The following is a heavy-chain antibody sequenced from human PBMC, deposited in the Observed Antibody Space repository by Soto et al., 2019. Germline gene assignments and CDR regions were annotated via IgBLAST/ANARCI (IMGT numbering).Heavy chain of an antibody. Sequence: VGSLRLSWAALGVTFISHAMRCVRQAPGKGLEWVSAISGSGGSTYYADSVKGRFTISRDNSKNTLYLQMNSLRAEDTAVYYCAKDLVVPAAIVYDYWGQGTLVTVSS. CDR1: GVTFISHA. D-gene: IGHD2-2*01. CDR2: ISGSGGST. V-gene: IGHV3-23*01. J-gene: IGHJ4*02. CDR3: AKDLVVPAAIVYDY.